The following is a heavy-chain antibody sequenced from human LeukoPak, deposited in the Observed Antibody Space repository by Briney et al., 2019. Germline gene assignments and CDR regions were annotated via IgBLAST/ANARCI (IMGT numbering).Heavy chain of an antibody. J-gene: IGHJ4*02. D-gene: IGHD6-13*01. V-gene: IGHV3-66*02. Sequence: GGSLRLSCAASGFTVSSSYMSWVRQAPGKGLEWVSVIYSGGSTYYADSVKGRFTISRDNSKNTLYLQMNSLRAEDTAVYYCARAKWQLDPEGYFDYWGQGTLVTVSS. CDR3: ARAKWQLDPEGYFDY. CDR2: IYSGGST. CDR1: GFTVSSSY.